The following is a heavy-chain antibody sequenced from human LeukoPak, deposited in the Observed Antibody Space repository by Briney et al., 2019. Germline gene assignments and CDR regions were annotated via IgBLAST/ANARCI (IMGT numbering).Heavy chain of an antibody. CDR3: ARDDGSYLFDY. CDR1: GFTFSSYG. J-gene: IGHJ4*02. V-gene: IGHV3-53*01. CDR2: IYNGGPT. Sequence: GGSLRLSCAASGFTFSSYGMHWVRQAPGKGLEWVSVIYNGGPTYYASSVKGRFTISRDNSKNTLYLQMNSLRAEDTAVYYCARDDGSYLFDYWGQGTLVTLSS. D-gene: IGHD1-26*01.